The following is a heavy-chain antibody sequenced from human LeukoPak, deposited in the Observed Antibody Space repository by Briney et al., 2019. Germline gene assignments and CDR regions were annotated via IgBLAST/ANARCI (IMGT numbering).Heavy chain of an antibody. Sequence: PGGSLRPSCAASGFAFSTYSMSWVRQAPGKGLEWVSHISSGSDTIYYADSVKGRFTISRDNAKNSLYLQMNRLRADDTAVYYCARGSSEVLLWFGESPNWGQGTMVTVSS. J-gene: IGHJ3*01. CDR2: ISSGSDTI. CDR3: ARGSSEVLLWFGESPN. D-gene: IGHD3-10*01. CDR1: GFAFSTYS. V-gene: IGHV3-48*01.